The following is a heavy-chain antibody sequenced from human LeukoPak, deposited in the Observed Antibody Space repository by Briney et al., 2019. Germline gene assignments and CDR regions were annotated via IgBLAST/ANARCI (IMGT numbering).Heavy chain of an antibody. CDR3: AREIYGEGDLGDY. Sequence: SETLSLTCTVSGDSISTGSYYWSWIRQPPGKGLEWIGSIYHSGSTYYNPSLKSRVTISVDTSKNQFSLKLSSVTAADTAVYYCAREIYGEGDLGDYWGQGTLVTVSS. V-gene: IGHV4-38-2*02. CDR1: GDSISTGSYY. CDR2: IYHSGST. J-gene: IGHJ4*02. D-gene: IGHD4/OR15-4a*01.